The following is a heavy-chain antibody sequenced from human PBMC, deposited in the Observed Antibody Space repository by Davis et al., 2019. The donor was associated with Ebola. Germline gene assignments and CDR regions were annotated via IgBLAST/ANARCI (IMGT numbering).Heavy chain of an antibody. CDR3: ARPLMYSGSPPGYFDY. V-gene: IGHV5-51*01. J-gene: IGHJ4*02. CDR1: GYSFTSYW. Sequence: PGGSLRLSCKGSGYSFTSYWIGWVRQMPGKGLEWMGIIYPGDSDTRYSPSFQGQVTISADKSISTAYLQWSSLKASDTAMYYCARPLMYSGSPPGYFDYWGQGTLVTVSS. CDR2: IYPGDSDT. D-gene: IGHD1-26*01.